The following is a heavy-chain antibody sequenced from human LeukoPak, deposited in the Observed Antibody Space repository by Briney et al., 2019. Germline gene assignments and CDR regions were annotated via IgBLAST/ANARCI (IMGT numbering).Heavy chain of an antibody. Sequence: PGGSLRPSCAASGFTVSSNSMSWVRQAPGKGLEWVSVLYSGGNTYYADSVKGRFTISRDNSKNTLYLQMNSLRTEDTAVYYCARDRSDGFDYWSQGTLVTVSS. CDR1: GFTVSSNS. J-gene: IGHJ4*02. V-gene: IGHV3-53*01. CDR2: LYSGGNT. CDR3: ARDRSDGFDY.